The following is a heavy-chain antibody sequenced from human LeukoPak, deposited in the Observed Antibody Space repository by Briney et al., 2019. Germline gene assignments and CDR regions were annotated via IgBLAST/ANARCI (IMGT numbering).Heavy chain of an antibody. CDR2: IWYDGSNK. CDR1: GFXFSSYG. J-gene: IGHJ4*02. D-gene: IGHD4-23*01. Sequence: GGSLRLSCAASGFXFSSYGMHWVRQAPGKGLEWVAVIWYDGSNKYYADSVKGRFTISRDNSKNTLYLQMNSLRAEDTAVYYCARDTNGGNSDYWGQGTLVTVSS. V-gene: IGHV3-33*01. CDR3: ARDTNGGNSDY.